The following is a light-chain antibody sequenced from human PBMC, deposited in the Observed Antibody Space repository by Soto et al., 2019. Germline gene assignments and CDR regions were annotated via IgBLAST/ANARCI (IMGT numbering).Light chain of an antibody. CDR2: EVS. Sequence: QSALTQPASVSGSPGPSITISCTGTSSDVGVYNSVSWYQQHPGKAPKLMIYEVSNRPSGLSNRFSASKSGNTASLTISGLQAEDEADYYCSSYTSSSTLVFGTGTKLTVL. J-gene: IGLJ1*01. V-gene: IGLV2-14*01. CDR3: SSYTSSSTLV. CDR1: SSDVGVYNS.